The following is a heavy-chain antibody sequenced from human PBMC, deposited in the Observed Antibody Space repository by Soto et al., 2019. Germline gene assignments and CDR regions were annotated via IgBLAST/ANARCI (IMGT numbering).Heavy chain of an antibody. CDR3: ARDRAPVTIFGVVIAQEPYYFDY. J-gene: IGHJ4*02. Sequence: PSETLSLTCAVSGYSIISGYYWGWILQPPGKGLEWIGSIYHSGSTYYNPSLKSRVTISVDTSKNQFSLKLSSVTAADTAVYYCARDRAPVTIFGVVIAQEPYYFDYWGQGTLVTVSS. V-gene: IGHV4-38-2*02. CDR2: IYHSGST. CDR1: GYSIISGYY. D-gene: IGHD3-3*01.